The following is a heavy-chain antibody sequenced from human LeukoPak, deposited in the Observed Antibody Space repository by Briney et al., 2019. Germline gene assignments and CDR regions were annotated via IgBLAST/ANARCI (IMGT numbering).Heavy chain of an antibody. D-gene: IGHD1-26*01. Sequence: SETLSLTCTVSGGSISSYYWSWIRQPPGKGLEWIGYIYYSGSTNYNPSLKSRVTISVDTSKNQFSLNLSSVTAADTAVYYCARAVGGSYYFHFDYWGQGTLVTVSS. CDR3: ARAVGGSYYFHFDY. V-gene: IGHV4-59*01. CDR1: GGSISSYY. J-gene: IGHJ4*02. CDR2: IYYSGST.